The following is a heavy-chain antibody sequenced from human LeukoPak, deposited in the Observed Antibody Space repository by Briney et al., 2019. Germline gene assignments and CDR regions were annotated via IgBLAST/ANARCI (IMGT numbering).Heavy chain of an antibody. Sequence: TGGSLRLSCAASGFTFSSYAMNWVRQAPGKGLEWVSRISYGGGSTYYADSVKGRFTVSRDNSKNTLYLQMNSLSAADTAVYYCAKEKASGDDFFDYWGQGTLVTVSS. D-gene: IGHD5-12*01. CDR1: GFTFSSYA. V-gene: IGHV3-23*01. J-gene: IGHJ4*02. CDR2: ISYGGGST. CDR3: AKEKASGDDFFDY.